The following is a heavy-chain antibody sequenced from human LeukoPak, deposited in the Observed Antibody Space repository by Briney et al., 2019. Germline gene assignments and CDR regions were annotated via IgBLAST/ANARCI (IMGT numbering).Heavy chain of an antibody. J-gene: IGHJ3*02. CDR1: GFTFSSYG. Sequence: GGSLRLSCAASGFTFSSYGMSWVRQAPGKGLEWVANIKQDGSEKYYVDSVKGRFTISRDNAKNSLYLQMNSLRAEDTAVYYCARGGSSSGGAFDIWGQGTMATVSS. CDR3: ARGGSSSGGAFDI. D-gene: IGHD2-15*01. CDR2: IKQDGSEK. V-gene: IGHV3-7*01.